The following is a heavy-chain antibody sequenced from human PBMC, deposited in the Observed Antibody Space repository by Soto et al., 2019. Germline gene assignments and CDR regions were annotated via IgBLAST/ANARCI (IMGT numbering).Heavy chain of an antibody. Sequence: GEFLKISCAASGVTFISYAMTWVRQAPGKGLEWVSTISDNGGNTYYADSVKGRFTISRDNSKNTLYLQMNSLRAEDTAVYYCAKDRTTLLWFGELPDFWGQGILVTVSS. D-gene: IGHD3-10*01. CDR2: ISDNGGNT. V-gene: IGHV3-23*01. J-gene: IGHJ4*02. CDR3: AKDRTTLLWFGELPDF. CDR1: GVTFISYA.